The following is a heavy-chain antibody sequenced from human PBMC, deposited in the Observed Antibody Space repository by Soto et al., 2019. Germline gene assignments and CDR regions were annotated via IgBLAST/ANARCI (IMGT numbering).Heavy chain of an antibody. CDR2: ISSNGKTV. CDR3: ARGHYDLQY. CDR1: GLAFSDSY. V-gene: IGHV3-11*01. D-gene: IGHD4-17*01. J-gene: IGHJ4*02. Sequence: GGSLRLSCTASGLAFSDSYMSWIRQAPGKGLEWVSYISSNGKTVYYADSVEGRFTISRDNAKRSLYLQMNSLRAEDTAVYYCARGHYDLQYWGQGTLVTVSS.